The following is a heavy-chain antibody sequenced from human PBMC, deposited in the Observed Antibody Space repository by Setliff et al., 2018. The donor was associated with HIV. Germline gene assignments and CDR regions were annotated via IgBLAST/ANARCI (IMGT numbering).Heavy chain of an antibody. D-gene: IGHD5-18*01. Sequence: ASGPTLVNPTQTLTLTCTFSGFSLTTSGVGVGWIRQPPGKALEWLALIYWDDDKRYSPSLKSRLTIIKDTSKSQVVLTMTNMDPVDTATYYCMRRRRHSFGYDYWGQGALVTVSS. J-gene: IGHJ4*02. V-gene: IGHV2-5*02. CDR1: GFSLTTSGVG. CDR3: MRRRRHSFGYDY. CDR2: IYWDDDK.